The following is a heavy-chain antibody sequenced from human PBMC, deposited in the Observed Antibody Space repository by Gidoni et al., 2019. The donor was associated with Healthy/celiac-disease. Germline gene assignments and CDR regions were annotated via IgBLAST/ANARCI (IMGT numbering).Heavy chain of an antibody. CDR1: GFTFSSHA. CDR3: ARGQIDILTGYYNWYFDL. Sequence: EVQLLESGGGLVQPGGSLRLSCAASGFTFSSHAMSWVRQAPGKGLEWVSAIIGSGGSTYYADSVKGRFTISRDNSKNTLYLQMNSLRAEDTAVYYCARGQIDILTGYYNWYFDLWGRGTLVTVSS. J-gene: IGHJ2*01. D-gene: IGHD3-9*01. V-gene: IGHV3-23*01. CDR2: IIGSGGST.